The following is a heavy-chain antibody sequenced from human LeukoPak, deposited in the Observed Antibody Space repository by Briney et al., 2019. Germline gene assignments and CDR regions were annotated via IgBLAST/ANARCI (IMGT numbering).Heavy chain of an antibody. CDR3: ARDPLAVAGVFDY. Sequence: ASVKVSCKASGYTFTGYYMHWVRQAPGQGLERMGWVNPNSGGTNYAQKFQGRVTMTRDTSISTAYMELSRLRSDDTAVYYCARDPLAVAGVFDYWGQGTLVTVSS. J-gene: IGHJ4*02. CDR1: GYTFTGYY. D-gene: IGHD6-19*01. V-gene: IGHV1-2*02. CDR2: VNPNSGGT.